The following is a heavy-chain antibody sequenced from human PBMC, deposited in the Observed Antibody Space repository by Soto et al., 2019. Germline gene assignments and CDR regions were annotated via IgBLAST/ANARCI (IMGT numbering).Heavy chain of an antibody. CDR3: ARRGTRYCSGGSCYTDAFDI. CDR1: GGTFSSYT. CDR2: IIPILGIA. J-gene: IGHJ3*02. V-gene: IGHV1-69*02. D-gene: IGHD2-15*01. Sequence: QVQLVQSGAEVKKPGSSVKVSCKASGGTFSSYTISWVRQAPGQGLEWMGRIIPILGIANYAQKFQGRVTITADKSTSTAYMELSSLRSEDTAVYYCARRGTRYCSGGSCYTDAFDIWGQGTMVTVSS.